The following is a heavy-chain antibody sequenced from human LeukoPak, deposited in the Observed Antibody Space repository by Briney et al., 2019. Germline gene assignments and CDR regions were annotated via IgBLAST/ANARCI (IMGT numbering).Heavy chain of an antibody. CDR1: GFTVSGNY. CDR3: ARDPGYGLGVDYGDY. J-gene: IGHJ4*02. D-gene: IGHD3-10*01. V-gene: IGHV3-66*01. Sequence: GGSLRLSCAASGFTVSGNYMSWVRQAPGKGREWLSVIHRGGNTYYADSVKGRFTISRDSSKNTVFLQMDSLRAEDTAVYYCARDPGYGLGVDYGDYWGQGTLVTVSS. CDR2: IHRGGNT.